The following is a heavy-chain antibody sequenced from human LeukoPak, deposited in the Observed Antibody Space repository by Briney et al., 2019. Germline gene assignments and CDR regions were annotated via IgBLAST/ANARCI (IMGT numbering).Heavy chain of an antibody. CDR2: ISYDGSNK. CDR1: GFTFSSYG. CDR3: AKGAAAGYCSGGSCPTYYFDY. V-gene: IGHV3-30*18. J-gene: IGHJ4*02. Sequence: GGSLRLSCAASGFTFSSYGMHWVRQAPGKGLEWVAVISYDGSNKYYADSVKGRFTISRDNSKNTLYLQMNSLRAEDTAVYYCAKGAAAGYCSGGSCPTYYFDYWGQGTLVTVSS. D-gene: IGHD2-15*01.